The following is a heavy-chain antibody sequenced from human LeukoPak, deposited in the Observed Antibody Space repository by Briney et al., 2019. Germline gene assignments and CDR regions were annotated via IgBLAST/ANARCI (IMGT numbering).Heavy chain of an antibody. Sequence: ASVKVSCKASGYTFTSYGISWVRQAPGQGLEWMGWINPNTGGTNYAQKFQGRVTMTRDTSISTAYMELSSLRSDDTAVYYCASFDSKDYWGQGTLVTVSS. J-gene: IGHJ4*02. CDR2: INPNTGGT. D-gene: IGHD3-9*01. CDR3: ASFDSKDY. CDR1: GYTFTSYG. V-gene: IGHV1-2*02.